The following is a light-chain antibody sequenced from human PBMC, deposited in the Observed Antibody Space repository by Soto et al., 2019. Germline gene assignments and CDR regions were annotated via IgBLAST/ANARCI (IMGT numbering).Light chain of an antibody. V-gene: IGKV3-20*01. CDR1: QSVSSSY. CDR2: GAS. Sequence: EIVLTQSPGTLSLSPGERATLSCRASQSVSSSYLAWYQQKPGQAPRLLIYGASSRATGIPDRFSGSGSGTDFTLTISRLETEDYAVYYCEQYGISYTVGQGTKLEIK. CDR3: EQYGISYT. J-gene: IGKJ2*01.